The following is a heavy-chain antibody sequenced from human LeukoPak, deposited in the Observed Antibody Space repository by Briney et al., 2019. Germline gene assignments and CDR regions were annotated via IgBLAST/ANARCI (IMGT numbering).Heavy chain of an antibody. D-gene: IGHD1-26*01. CDR3: ARENSGSYRQFDY. J-gene: IGHJ4*02. Sequence: SETLSLTCTVSGGSISSYYWTWIRQPAGRGLEWIGRIYPSGSTNYNPSLKSRVTMSVDTSKNQFSLKLNSVTAADTAAYYCARENSGSYRQFDYWGQGTLVTVSS. CDR2: IYPSGST. V-gene: IGHV4-4*07. CDR1: GGSISSYY.